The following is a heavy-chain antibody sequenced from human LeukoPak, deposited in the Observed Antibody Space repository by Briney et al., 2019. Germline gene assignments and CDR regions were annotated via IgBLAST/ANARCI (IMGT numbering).Heavy chain of an antibody. CDR2: IYYSGST. V-gene: IGHV4-59*01. Sequence: SSETLSLTCTVSGGSISSYYWSWIRQPPGKGLEWIGYIYYSGSTNYNPSLKSRVTISVDTSKNQFSLKLSSVTAADTAVYYCARSLGAAAGRYNYYFDYWGQGTLVTVSS. CDR1: GGSISSYY. CDR3: ARSLGAAAGRYNYYFDY. D-gene: IGHD6-13*01. J-gene: IGHJ4*02.